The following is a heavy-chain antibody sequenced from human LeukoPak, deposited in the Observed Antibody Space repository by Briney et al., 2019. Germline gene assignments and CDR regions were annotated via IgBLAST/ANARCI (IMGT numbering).Heavy chain of an antibody. CDR1: GGTFSSYA. V-gene: IGHV1-69*06. Sequence: ASVKVSCKASGGTFSSYAISWVRQAPGQGLEWMGGIIPIFGTANYAQKFQGRVTMTEDTSTDTAYMELSSLRSEDTAVYYCATASRGSYAFDIWGQGTMVTVSS. CDR2: IIPIFGTA. J-gene: IGHJ3*02. D-gene: IGHD1-26*01. CDR3: ATASRGSYAFDI.